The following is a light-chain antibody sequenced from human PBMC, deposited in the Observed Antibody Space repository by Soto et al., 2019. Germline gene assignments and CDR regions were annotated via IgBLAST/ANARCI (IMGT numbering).Light chain of an antibody. V-gene: IGLV2-14*03. J-gene: IGLJ2*01. CDR1: SNDAGGYNY. Sequence: QSALTQPASVSGSPGQSLTIPCTGTSNDAGGYNYVSWYQQHPGKAPKLMIYGVNNRPSGVSNRFSGSKSGSRASLTISGLQAEDEPDYYCSAQASSGTLVVFGGGTKVTVL. CDR2: GVN. CDR3: SAQASSGTLVV.